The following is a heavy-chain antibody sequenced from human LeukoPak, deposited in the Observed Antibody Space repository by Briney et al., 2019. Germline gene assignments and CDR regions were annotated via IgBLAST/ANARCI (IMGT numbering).Heavy chain of an antibody. CDR3: ATVSRSDNDY. D-gene: IGHD3-10*01. Sequence: PSETLSLTCTVSGVSISRYYWSWIRQPPGKELEWIAYIYYSGSTSYNPSLKSRVTISLDTSKNQFSLKLTSVTAAGTAVYYCATVSRSDNDYWGQGTLVTVSS. V-gene: IGHV4-59*01. CDR2: IYYSGST. J-gene: IGHJ4*02. CDR1: GVSISRYY.